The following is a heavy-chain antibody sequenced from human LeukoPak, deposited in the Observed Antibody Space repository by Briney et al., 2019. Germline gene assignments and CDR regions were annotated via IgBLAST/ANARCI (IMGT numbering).Heavy chain of an antibody. D-gene: IGHD1-26*01. CDR3: AKEGSYYFSFDY. CDR2: ISGSGGST. V-gene: IGHV3-23*01. Sequence: PGGSLRLSCAASGFTFSAYVMSWVRQAPGKGLEWVSAISGSGGSTYYADSVKGRFTISRDNSKNTLYLQMNSLRAEDTAVYYCAKEGSYYFSFDYWGQGTLVTVSS. CDR1: GFTFSAYV. J-gene: IGHJ4*02.